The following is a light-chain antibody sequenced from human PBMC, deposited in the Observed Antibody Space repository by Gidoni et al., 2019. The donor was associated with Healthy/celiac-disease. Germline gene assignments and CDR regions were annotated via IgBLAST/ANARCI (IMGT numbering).Light chain of an antibody. CDR2: WAS. Sequence: DIVMTQSPGSMAVSLGARANINCKSSDSVLYSSNSKNYLAWYQQKPGQPLKLLLYWASTRESGVPDRFSGSGSGTDFTLTISSLLAEDVAVYYCQQYYSSPRTFGQGTKVEIK. J-gene: IGKJ1*01. CDR3: QQYYSSPRT. V-gene: IGKV4-1*01. CDR1: DSVLYSSNSKNY.